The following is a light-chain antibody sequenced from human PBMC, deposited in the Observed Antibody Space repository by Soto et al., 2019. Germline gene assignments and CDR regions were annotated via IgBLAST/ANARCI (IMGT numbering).Light chain of an antibody. CDR3: QQYNEWPWT. Sequence: VMPESPVSLSESPGASVPVSCRASQSVGTKLAWYPQRPGQAPRLLIYGATTRATDIPARFSGSGSGTECILTISGLQSEDLALDYGQQYNEWPWTFGQGTKVDIK. CDR2: GAT. CDR1: QSVGTK. V-gene: IGKV3-15*01. J-gene: IGKJ1*01.